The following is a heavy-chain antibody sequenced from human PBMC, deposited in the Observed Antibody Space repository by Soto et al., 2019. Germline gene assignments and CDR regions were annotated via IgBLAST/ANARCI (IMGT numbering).Heavy chain of an antibody. CDR2: IYFTGST. V-gene: IGHV4-59*01. CDR3: ARYIAATGPYYYGREV. CDR1: GGSISSYY. Sequence: PSETLSLTCTVSGGSISSYYWSWIRQPPGKGLEWIGYIYFTGSTNYNPSLKSRVTMSVDTSKNQFSLKLSSATAADTAVYYCARYIAATGPYYYGREVGGKGPTVPVS. J-gene: IGHJ6*04. D-gene: IGHD6-13*01.